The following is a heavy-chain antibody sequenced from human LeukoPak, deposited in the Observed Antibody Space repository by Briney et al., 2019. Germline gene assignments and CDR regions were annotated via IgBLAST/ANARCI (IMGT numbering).Heavy chain of an antibody. CDR1: GGSFSGYY. D-gene: IGHD2/OR15-2a*01. J-gene: IGHJ6*03. Sequence: PSETLSLTCAVYGGSFSGYYWSWIRQPPGKGLEWIGEINHSGSTNYNPSLKSRVTISVDTSKNQFSLKLSSVTAADTAVYYCARVLSRYYYYYMDVWGKGTTVTVSS. CDR3: ARVLSRYYYYYMDV. CDR2: INHSGST. V-gene: IGHV4-34*01.